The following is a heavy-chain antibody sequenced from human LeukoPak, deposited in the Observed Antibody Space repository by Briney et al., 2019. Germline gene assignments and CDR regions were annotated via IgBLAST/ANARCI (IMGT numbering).Heavy chain of an antibody. CDR2: IYTSGST. Sequence: SETLSLTCTVSGGSISSSSYYWGWIRQPPGKGLEWIGRIYTSGSTNYNPSLKSRVTISVDTSKNQFSLKLSSVTAADTAVYYCARGNYYGSGSYYLGESDYYYYMDVWGKGTTVTISS. D-gene: IGHD3-10*01. CDR3: ARGNYYGSGSYYLGESDYYYYMDV. V-gene: IGHV4-39*07. J-gene: IGHJ6*03. CDR1: GGSISSSSYY.